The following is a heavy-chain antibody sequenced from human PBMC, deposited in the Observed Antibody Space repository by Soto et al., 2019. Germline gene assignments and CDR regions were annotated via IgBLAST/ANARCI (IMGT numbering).Heavy chain of an antibody. CDR2: INPNSGGT. Sequence: QVQLVQSGAEVKKPGASVKVSCKASGYTFTGYYMHWVRQAPGQGLEWLGWINPNSGGTNYAQKFQGRVTMTRDTSISTAYMELSRLRSDDTAVYYCARGVRGSRYYYGMDVWGQGTTVTVSS. CDR1: GYTFTGYY. V-gene: IGHV1-2*02. D-gene: IGHD5-12*01. J-gene: IGHJ6*02. CDR3: ARGVRGSRYYYGMDV.